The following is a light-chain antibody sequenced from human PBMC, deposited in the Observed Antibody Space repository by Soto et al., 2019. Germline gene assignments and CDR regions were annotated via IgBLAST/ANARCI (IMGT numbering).Light chain of an antibody. CDR3: QQYNNWPPTYT. CDR1: QSVSSN. J-gene: IGKJ2*01. Sequence: EIVMTQSPATLSVSPGERATLSCRASQSVSSNLAWYHQKPGQAPRLLIYGASTRATGIPARFSGSGSGTEFTLTIRSLQSEDFAVYYCQQYNNWPPTYTFGQGTKREIK. V-gene: IGKV3-15*01. CDR2: GAS.